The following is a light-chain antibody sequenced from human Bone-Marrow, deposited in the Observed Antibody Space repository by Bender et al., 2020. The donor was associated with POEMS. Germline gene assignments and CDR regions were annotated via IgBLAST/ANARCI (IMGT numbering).Light chain of an antibody. CDR1: ALPKQY. J-gene: IGLJ3*02. CDR3: QSADTSGSNWV. V-gene: IGLV3-25*03. CDR2: KDS. Sequence: SYELTQPPSVSVSPGQTARITCSGDALPKQYVYWYQQKPGQAPVLVIYKDSERPSGIPERFSGSSSGTTVTLTISGVQAEDEADYYCQSADTSGSNWVFGGGTKLTVL.